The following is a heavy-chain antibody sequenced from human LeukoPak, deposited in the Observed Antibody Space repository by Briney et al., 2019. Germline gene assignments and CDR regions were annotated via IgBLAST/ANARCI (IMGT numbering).Heavy chain of an antibody. V-gene: IGHV3-48*03. CDR2: ISSSGSTI. J-gene: IGHJ4*02. CDR1: EFTFSSYE. Sequence: PGGSLRLSCAASEFTFSSYEMNWVRQAPGKGLEWVSYISSSGSTIYYADSVKGRFTISRDNAKNSLYLQMNSLRAEDTAVYYCARSTSFAAAAFDYWGQGTLVTVSS. CDR3: ARSTSFAAAAFDY. D-gene: IGHD6-13*01.